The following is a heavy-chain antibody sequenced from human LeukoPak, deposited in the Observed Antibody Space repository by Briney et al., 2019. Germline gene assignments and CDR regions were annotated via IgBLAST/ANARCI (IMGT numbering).Heavy chain of an antibody. CDR1: GGSISSYY. J-gene: IGHJ6*03. D-gene: IGHD2-2*01. V-gene: IGHV4-34*01. Sequence: SETLSLTCTVSGGSISSYYWSWIRQPPGKGLEWIGEINHSGSTNYNPSLKSRVTISVDTSKNQFSLKLSSVTAADTAVYYCARGSPRSTRYYYYMDVWGKGTTVTVSS. CDR2: INHSGST. CDR3: ARGSPRSTRYYYYMDV.